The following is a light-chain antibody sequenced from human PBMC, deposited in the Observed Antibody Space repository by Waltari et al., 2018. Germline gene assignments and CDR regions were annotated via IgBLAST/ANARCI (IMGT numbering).Light chain of an antibody. CDR1: SSDVGSYNL. V-gene: IGLV2-23*02. CDR2: AVR. J-gene: IGLJ3*02. CDR3: CSYAGSPWV. Sequence: QSALTQPASVSGSPGQSITISCTGTSSDVGSYNLVSWYQQHPGKAPKLMIYAVRKRPSGVSSRLSGSKSGNTASLTISGLQAEDEADYYCCSYAGSPWVFGGGTKLTVL.